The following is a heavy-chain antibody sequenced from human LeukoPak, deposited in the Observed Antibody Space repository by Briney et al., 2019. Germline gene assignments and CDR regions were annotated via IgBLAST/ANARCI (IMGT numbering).Heavy chain of an antibody. CDR2: ISSSSSYI. V-gene: IGHV3-21*01. J-gene: IGHJ4*02. Sequence: GGSLRLSCAASGFTFSSYSMTWVRQAPGKGLEWVSSISSSSSYIYYADSVKGRFTISRDNAKNSLYLQMNSLRAEDTAVYYCARGRDSSGYSEAPLDYWGQGTLVTVSS. CDR1: GFTFSSYS. CDR3: ARGRDSSGYSEAPLDY. D-gene: IGHD3-22*01.